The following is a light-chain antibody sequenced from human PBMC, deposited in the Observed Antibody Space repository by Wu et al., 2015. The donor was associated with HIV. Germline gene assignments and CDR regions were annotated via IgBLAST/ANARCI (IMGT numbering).Light chain of an antibody. Sequence: EIVMTQSPAFLSVSPGKRVSLSCRASQSISRNLAWYQQKPGQSPRLLMYYASTRATGIPARFSGSGSGTEFTLTISSMQSGDFAVYYCQQYNNWPPFTFGPGTKVDIK. CDR2: YAS. V-gene: IGKV3-15*01. CDR3: QQYNNWPPFT. CDR1: QSISRN. J-gene: IGKJ3*01.